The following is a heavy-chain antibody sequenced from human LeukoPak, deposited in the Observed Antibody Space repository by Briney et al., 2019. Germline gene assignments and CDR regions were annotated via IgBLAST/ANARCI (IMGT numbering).Heavy chain of an antibody. D-gene: IGHD3-22*01. V-gene: IGHV3-21*01. CDR1: GFIFSSYS. CDR3: ARGRGYDSGAYNYAFSDY. Sequence: GGSLRLSCAASGFIFSSYSMNWVRQAPGKGLEWVSSISATGNYIYYADSVKGRFTISRDNSKNTLYLQMNSLRAEDTAVYYCARGRGYDSGAYNYAFSDYWGQGTLVTVSS. CDR2: ISATGNYI. J-gene: IGHJ4*02.